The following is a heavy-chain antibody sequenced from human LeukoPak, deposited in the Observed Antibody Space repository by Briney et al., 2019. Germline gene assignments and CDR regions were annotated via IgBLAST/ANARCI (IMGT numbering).Heavy chain of an antibody. CDR2: ISGGGGNT. CDR1: KFAFSSYA. Sequence: GGSLRLSCAASKFAFSSYAMSWVRQAPGKGLEWVSAISGGGGNTYYADSVKGRFTISRDNSKNTLYLQMNSLRDEDTAVYYCSRDGGFWSAYPLDYWGQGTLVTVSA. V-gene: IGHV3-23*01. CDR3: SRDGGFWSAYPLDY. J-gene: IGHJ4*02. D-gene: IGHD3-3*01.